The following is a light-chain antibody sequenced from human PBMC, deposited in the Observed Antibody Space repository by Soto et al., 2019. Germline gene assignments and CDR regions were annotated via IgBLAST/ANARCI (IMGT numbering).Light chain of an antibody. V-gene: IGKV3-20*01. CDR2: GAS. Sequence: EIVLTQSPGILSMSTGERATLSCRASQSVSNNYLAWYQQKPGQAPRLLIYGASNRATGIPDRFSGSGYGTDFTLTISRLEPEDWAVYYCQQYGSSGTFGQGTKVDI. CDR1: QSVSNNY. CDR3: QQYGSSGT. J-gene: IGKJ1*01.